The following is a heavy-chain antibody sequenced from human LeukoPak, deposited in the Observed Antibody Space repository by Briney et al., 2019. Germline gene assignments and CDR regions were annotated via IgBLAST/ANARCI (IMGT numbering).Heavy chain of an antibody. CDR2: INYSGST. D-gene: IGHD2-15*01. V-gene: IGHV4-59*01. CDR3: ARDLNCSGGSCYSSSWFDP. CDR1: GGSISSYY. Sequence: SETLSLTCTVSGGSISSYYCSWIRQPPGKGLEWIGYINYSGSTNYNPSLKSRDTMSVDTSKNQFSLKLSSVTAADTAVYYCARDLNCSGGSCYSSSWFDPWGQGTLVTVSS. J-gene: IGHJ5*02.